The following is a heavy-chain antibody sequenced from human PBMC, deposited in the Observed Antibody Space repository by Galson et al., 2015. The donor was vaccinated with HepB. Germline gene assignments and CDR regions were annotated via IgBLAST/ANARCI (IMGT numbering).Heavy chain of an antibody. CDR1: GFTFSSYA. D-gene: IGHD5-12*01. Sequence: SLRLSCAASGFTFSSYAMHWVRQAPGKGLEWVAVISYDGSNKYYADSVKGRFTISRDNSKNTLYLQMNSLRAEDTAVYYCASRQSAWLWERFDYWGQGTLVTVSS. V-gene: IGHV3-30*04. CDR2: ISYDGSNK. J-gene: IGHJ4*02. CDR3: ASRQSAWLWERFDY.